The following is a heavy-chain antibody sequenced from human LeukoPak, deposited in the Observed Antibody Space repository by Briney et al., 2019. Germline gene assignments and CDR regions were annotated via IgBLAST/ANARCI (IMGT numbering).Heavy chain of an antibody. D-gene: IGHD3-3*01. J-gene: IGHJ4*02. CDR3: ARMSGSRLPGY. Sequence: GGSLRLSCAASGFTSSNHSMNWVRQAPGKGPEWISYISSSSSARYYAGSVKGRFIISRDDASNSLYLQMNSLRAEDTAIYYCARMSGSRLPGYWGQGALVTVSS. CDR2: ISSSSSAR. V-gene: IGHV3-48*01. CDR1: GFTSSNHS.